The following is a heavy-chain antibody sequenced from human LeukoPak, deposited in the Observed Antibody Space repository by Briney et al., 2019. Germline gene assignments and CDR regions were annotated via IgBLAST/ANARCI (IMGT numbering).Heavy chain of an antibody. CDR3: AKDLGRYRNNFFDY. D-gene: IGHD1-26*01. Sequence: GGSLRLSCAASGFTFNSIAMSWVRQAPDKGLEWVSTISGSDGGTYYADSVKGRFTICRDDSKDTWYLQMNSLRADDTAVYYCAKDLGRYRNNFFDYWGQGNLVTVSS. J-gene: IGHJ4*02. V-gene: IGHV3-23*01. CDR1: GFTFNSIA. CDR2: ISGSDGGT.